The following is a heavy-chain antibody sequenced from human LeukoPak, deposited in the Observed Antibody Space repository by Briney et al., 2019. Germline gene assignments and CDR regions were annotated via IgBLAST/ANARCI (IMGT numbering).Heavy chain of an antibody. D-gene: IGHD2-15*01. J-gene: IGHJ4*02. V-gene: IGHV3-30*04. CDR2: ISYDGSNK. CDR1: GFTFSSYT. Sequence: GGSLRLSCAASGFTFSSYTIHWVRQAPGKGLEWVAVISYDGSNKYYADSVKGRFTISRDNSKNTLHLQMNSLRAEDTAAYYCAKFAQRYCSGGSCHPFDYWGQGTLVTVSS. CDR3: AKFAQRYCSGGSCHPFDY.